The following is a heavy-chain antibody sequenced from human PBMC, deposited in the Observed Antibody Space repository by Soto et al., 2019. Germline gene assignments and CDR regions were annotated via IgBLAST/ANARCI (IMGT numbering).Heavy chain of an antibody. Sequence: VKVSCKASGGTFSSYAISWVRQAPGQGLEWMGGIIPIFGTANYAQKFQGRVTITADESTSTAYMELSSLRSEDTAVYYCARGYCSSTSCYRALRYYYYGMDVWGQGTTVTVSS. CDR3: ARGYCSSTSCYRALRYYYYGMDV. CDR1: GGTFSSYA. CDR2: IIPIFGTA. V-gene: IGHV1-69*01. D-gene: IGHD2-2*02. J-gene: IGHJ6*02.